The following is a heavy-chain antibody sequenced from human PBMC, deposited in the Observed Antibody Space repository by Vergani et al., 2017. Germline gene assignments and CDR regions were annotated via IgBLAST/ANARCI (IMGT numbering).Heavy chain of an antibody. CDR1: GGSISSYY. CDR2: IYTSGST. Sequence: QVQLQESGPELVKPSETLSLTCTVPGGSISSYYWSWIRQPAGKGLEWIGRIYTSGSTNYNPSLKSRVTMSVDTSKNQFSLKLSSVTAADTAVYYSARDYCSSTSCFLDYWGQGTLVTVSS. D-gene: IGHD2-2*01. V-gene: IGHV4-4*07. J-gene: IGHJ4*02. CDR3: ARDYCSSTSCFLDY.